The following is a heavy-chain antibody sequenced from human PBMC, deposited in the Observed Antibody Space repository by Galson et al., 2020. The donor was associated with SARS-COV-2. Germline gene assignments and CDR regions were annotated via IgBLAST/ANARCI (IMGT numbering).Heavy chain of an antibody. D-gene: IGHD3-22*01. Sequence: GGSLRLSCAASGFTFSSYGMHWVRQAPGKGLEWVAVIWYDGSNKYYADSVKGRFTISRDNSKNTLYLQINSLRAEDTAVYYCAREGEVVVIGYYYGMDVWGQGTTVTVSS. V-gene: IGHV3-33*01. CDR2: IWYDGSNK. J-gene: IGHJ6*02. CDR1: GFTFSSYG. CDR3: AREGEVVVIGYYYGMDV.